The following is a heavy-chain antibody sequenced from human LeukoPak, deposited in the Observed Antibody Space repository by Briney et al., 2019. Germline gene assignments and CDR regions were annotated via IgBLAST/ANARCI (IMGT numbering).Heavy chain of an antibody. D-gene: IGHD5-12*01. J-gene: IGHJ6*02. Sequence: SETLSLTCTVSGGSISSDDYYWGWIRQPPGRGLEWIGYIYNSGYTYYNPSLESRVTISVDTSKNQFSLKLTSVTAADSAVYYCARDGVATTYYYYYGMDVWGQGTTVTVSS. V-gene: IGHV4-30-4*01. CDR1: GGSISSDDYY. CDR3: ARDGVATTYYYYYGMDV. CDR2: IYNSGYT.